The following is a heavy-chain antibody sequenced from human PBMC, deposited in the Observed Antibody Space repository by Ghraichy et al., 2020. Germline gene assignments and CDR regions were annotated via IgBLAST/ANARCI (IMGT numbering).Heavy chain of an antibody. D-gene: IGHD2-2*01. CDR3: ARYRGSSTRGGKRRYYFDY. Sequence: SETLSLTCAVYGGSFSGYYWSWIRQPPGKGLEWIGEINHSGSTNYNPSLKSRVTISVDTSKNQFSLKLSSVTAADTAVYYCARYRGSSTRGGKRRYYFDYWGQGTLVTVSS. V-gene: IGHV4-34*01. CDR1: GGSFSGYY. CDR2: INHSGST. J-gene: IGHJ4*02.